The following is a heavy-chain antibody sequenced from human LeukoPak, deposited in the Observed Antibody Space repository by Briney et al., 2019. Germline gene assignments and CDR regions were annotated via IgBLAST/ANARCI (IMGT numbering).Heavy chain of an antibody. CDR1: GGTFSSYA. CDR2: IIPIFGTA. D-gene: IGHD3-10*01. Sequence: SVRVSCKASGGTFSSYAISWVRQAPGQGLEWMGGIIPIFGTANYAQKFQGRVTITADESTSTAYMELSSLRSEDTAVYYCARDRGSYGSGSYPLDYWGQGTLVTVSS. CDR3: ARDRGSYGSGSYPLDY. J-gene: IGHJ4*02. V-gene: IGHV1-69*01.